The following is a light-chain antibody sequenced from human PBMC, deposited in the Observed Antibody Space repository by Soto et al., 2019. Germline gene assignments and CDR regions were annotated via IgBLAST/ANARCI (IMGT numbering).Light chain of an antibody. CDR2: ATS. Sequence: DIVLTQSPGTLSLSTGERATLSCRASESISSIYCAWYQQKPGQAPRPLIYATSSRSTGIPNRFNGSGSGTNFTLTISRREPEDFAVYYCQQYGSPWKFGQGTKVQIK. CDR3: QQYGSPWK. V-gene: IGKV3-20*01. CDR1: ESISSIY. J-gene: IGKJ1*01.